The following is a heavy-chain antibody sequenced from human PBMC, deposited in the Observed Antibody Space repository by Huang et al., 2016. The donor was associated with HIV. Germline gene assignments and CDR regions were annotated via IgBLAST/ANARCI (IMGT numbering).Heavy chain of an antibody. D-gene: IGHD1-7*01. Sequence: LVESGGGVVQPGGSRRLSCAGSTATFNAYWMSWVRQRPGQGLEWVDNIKQDGSEKYYMDSVEGRFNISRDNVKKVLFLEMNNLRVADTAVYYCATKASAMDIWGQGTTVIVSS. J-gene: IGHJ6*02. CDR2: IKQDGSEK. CDR1: TATFNAYW. CDR3: ATKASAMDI. V-gene: IGHV3-7*01.